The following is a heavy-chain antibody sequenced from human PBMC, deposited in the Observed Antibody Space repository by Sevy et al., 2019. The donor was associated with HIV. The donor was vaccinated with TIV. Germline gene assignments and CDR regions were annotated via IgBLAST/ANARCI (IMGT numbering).Heavy chain of an antibody. CDR2: ISGSGSTI. D-gene: IGHD5-12*01. CDR1: GFTFSDYY. V-gene: IGHV3-11*04. Sequence: GGSLRLSCAASGFTFSDYYMSWIRQAPGKGLEWISYISGSGSTIYNADSVKGRFTISRDNAKNSLYLQMNSLRAEDTAVYYCARGSSPSGYALYWGQGTLVTVSS. CDR3: ARGSSPSGYALY. J-gene: IGHJ4*02.